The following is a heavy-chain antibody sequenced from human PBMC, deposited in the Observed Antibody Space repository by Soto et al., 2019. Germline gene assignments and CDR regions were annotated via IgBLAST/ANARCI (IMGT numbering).Heavy chain of an antibody. CDR3: AKGIRQGEMAAPFEY. CDR1: GFTFSTYA. CDR2: ISGSSSST. Sequence: QLGGPLRLSCAASGFTFSTYAMSWVRQAPGKGLEWVSGISGSSSSTYYADSVKGRFTISRDNSKNTLYLQMNSLRVEDTAVYYCAKGIRQGEMAAPFEYWGRGTLVTVSS. V-gene: IGHV3-23*01. J-gene: IGHJ4*02. D-gene: IGHD6-19*01.